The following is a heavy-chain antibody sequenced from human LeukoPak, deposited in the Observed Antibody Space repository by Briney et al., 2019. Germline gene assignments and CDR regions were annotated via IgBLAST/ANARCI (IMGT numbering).Heavy chain of an antibody. D-gene: IGHD6-19*01. Sequence: ASVKVSCKASGYTFTGYYMHWVRQAPGQGLEWMGWINPNSGGTNYAQKFQGRVTMTRDTSISTAYMELSRLRAEDTALYYCARVSSGWLFDYWGQGTLVTVSS. CDR2: INPNSGGT. CDR1: GYTFTGYY. J-gene: IGHJ4*02. V-gene: IGHV1-2*02. CDR3: ARVSSGWLFDY.